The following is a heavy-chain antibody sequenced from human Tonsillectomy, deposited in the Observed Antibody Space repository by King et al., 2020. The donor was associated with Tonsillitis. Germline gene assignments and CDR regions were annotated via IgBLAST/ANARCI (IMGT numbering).Heavy chain of an antibody. CDR3: ARHDGGWGIDY. Sequence: FQLVQSGAEVKKPGASLRISCKGSGYTFSSYWIGWVRQMPGKGLEWMGIIYPGDSDTRYSPSFQGQVTISVDKSITTAYLQWISLKASDTAMYYCARHDGGWGIDYWGQGTLVTVSS. J-gene: IGHJ4*02. CDR2: IYPGDSDT. CDR1: GYTFSSYW. V-gene: IGHV5-51*01. D-gene: IGHD3-16*01.